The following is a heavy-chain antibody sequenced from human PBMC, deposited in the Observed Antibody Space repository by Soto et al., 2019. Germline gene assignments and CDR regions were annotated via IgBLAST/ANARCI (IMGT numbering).Heavy chain of an antibody. D-gene: IGHD3-10*01. CDR3: ARGYGSGVFDY. J-gene: IGHJ4*02. CDR1: GGSFSGYY. V-gene: IGHV4-34*01. Sequence: QVQLQQWGAGLLKPSETLSLTCAVYGGSFSGYYWNWIRQPPGKGLEWIGEINHSGSTNYNPSLMSRVTISVDTSKNQFSLKLSSVTAADTAVYYCARGYGSGVFDYWGQGTLVTVSS. CDR2: INHSGST.